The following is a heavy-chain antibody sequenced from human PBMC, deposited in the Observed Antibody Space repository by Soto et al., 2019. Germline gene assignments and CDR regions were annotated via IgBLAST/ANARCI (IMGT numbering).Heavy chain of an antibody. CDR1: GYTFTSYE. V-gene: IGHV1-8*01. CDR3: ARGELLWFGELLR. Sequence: QVQLVQSGAEVKKPGASVKVSCKASGYTFTSYEINWVRQATRQGLEWMGWMNPNSGDTGYAQKFQGRVTMTRNTSISTADMELSSLRSEDTAVYYCARGELLWFGELLRWGQGTLVTVSS. D-gene: IGHD3-10*01. J-gene: IGHJ4*02. CDR2: MNPNSGDT.